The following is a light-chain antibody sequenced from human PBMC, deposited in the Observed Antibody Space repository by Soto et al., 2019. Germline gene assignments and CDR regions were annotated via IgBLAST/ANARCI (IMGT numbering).Light chain of an antibody. Sequence: EIVLTQSPGTLSLSPGEGATLSCRASQSVSSSFLAWYQQKPGQAPRLLIYGASSRATGIPDRFSGSGSGTDFTLTISRLEPEDFAVYYCQQYGSSPRTCGQGTKGDIK. CDR3: QQYGSSPRT. J-gene: IGKJ1*01. V-gene: IGKV3-20*01. CDR2: GAS. CDR1: QSVSSSF.